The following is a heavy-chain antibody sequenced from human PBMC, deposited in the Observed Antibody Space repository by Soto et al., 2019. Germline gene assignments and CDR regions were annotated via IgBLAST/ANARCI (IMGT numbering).Heavy chain of an antibody. V-gene: IGHV3-64D*06. J-gene: IGHJ6*02. CDR3: VKASVGEELYYYYYGMDV. CDR1: GFTFSSYA. D-gene: IGHD1-7*01. Sequence: PGGSLRLSCSASGFTFSSYAMHWVRQAPGKGLEYVSAISSNGGSTYYADSVKGRFTISRDNSKNTLYLQMSSLRAEDTAVYYCVKASVGEELYYYYYGMDVWGQGTTVTVSS. CDR2: ISSNGGST.